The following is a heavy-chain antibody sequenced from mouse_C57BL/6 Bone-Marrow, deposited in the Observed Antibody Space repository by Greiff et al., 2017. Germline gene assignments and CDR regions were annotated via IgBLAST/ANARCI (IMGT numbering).Heavy chain of an antibody. Sequence: EVKLMESGGGLVQPGGSLKLSCAASGFTFSDYYMYWVRQTPEKRLEWVAYISNGGGSTYYPDTVKGRFTISRDNAKNTLYLQMSRLKSEDTAMYYCARHDYDYDGKAVYYAMDYWGQGTSVTVSS. CDR1: GFTFSDYY. CDR2: ISNGGGST. CDR3: ARHDYDYDGKAVYYAMDY. V-gene: IGHV5-12*01. J-gene: IGHJ4*01. D-gene: IGHD2-4*01.